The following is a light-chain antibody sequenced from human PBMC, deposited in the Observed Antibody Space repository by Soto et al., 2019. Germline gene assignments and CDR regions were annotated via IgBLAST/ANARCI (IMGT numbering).Light chain of an antibody. CDR3: QQYYTYPQT. Sequence: AIRMTQSPSSFSASTGDRVTITCRASQGISSYLASYQQKPGKAPKLLVYAASTLQYGVPSRFSGSGSGTDFTLTISCLQSEDFATYFCQQYYTYPQTFGQGTKLEIK. V-gene: IGKV1-8*01. CDR2: AAS. CDR1: QGISSY. J-gene: IGKJ2*01.